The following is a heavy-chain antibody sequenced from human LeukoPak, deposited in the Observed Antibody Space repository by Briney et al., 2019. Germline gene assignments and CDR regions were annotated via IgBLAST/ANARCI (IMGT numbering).Heavy chain of an antibody. V-gene: IGHV4-30-4*08. CDR2: IYYSGST. D-gene: IGHD2-2*01. CDR3: ARAGVYQLPGWFDP. CDR1: GGSISSGDYY. Sequence: SQTLSLTCTVSGGSISSGDYYWSWIRQPPGKGLEWIGYIYYSGSTYYNPSLKSRVTISVDTSKNQFSLKLSSVTAADTAVYYCARAGVYQLPGWFDPWGQGTLVTVSS. J-gene: IGHJ5*02.